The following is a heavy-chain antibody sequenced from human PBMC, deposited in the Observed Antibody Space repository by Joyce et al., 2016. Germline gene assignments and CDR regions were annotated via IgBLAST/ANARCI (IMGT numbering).Heavy chain of an antibody. Sequence: QLLLQESGPGLVKTSQTLSLTCAVSGDSFTTGGYAWNWIRQPPGKGLEWIGDIYHSGNTHVTPSLQSRVTISLDRSKSQVSLKLSSVTAADTAVYYCARAPRGPGYFDSWGQGTLVTVSS. D-gene: IGHD3-10*01. V-gene: IGHV4-30-2*01. J-gene: IGHJ4*02. CDR1: GDSFTTGGYA. CDR2: IYHSGNT. CDR3: ARAPRGPGYFDS.